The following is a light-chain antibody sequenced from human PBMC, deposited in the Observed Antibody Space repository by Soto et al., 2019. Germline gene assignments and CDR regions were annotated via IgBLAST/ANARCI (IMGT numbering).Light chain of an antibody. CDR2: GAS. CDR3: QQYDKWPRT. Sequence: EIIMTQSPATLSVSPGERATLSCRASQSISSDLAWYQHKPGQSPRLLIYGASARATGIPDRFSGGGSGAEYTLTISSLQSEDFAVYYCQQYDKWPRTFGQGTKVDNK. J-gene: IGKJ1*01. V-gene: IGKV3-15*01. CDR1: QSISSD.